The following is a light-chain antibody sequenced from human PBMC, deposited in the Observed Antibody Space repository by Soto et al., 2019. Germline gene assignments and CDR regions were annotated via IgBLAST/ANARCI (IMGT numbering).Light chain of an antibody. J-gene: IGKJ2*01. CDR3: QQGHSTPYT. V-gene: IGKV3-15*01. CDR2: GAS. Sequence: EILMTQSPATLSVSPGERATVSCRASQSVSSNLAWYQQKPGQAPRLLIYGASTRATGIPARFSGSGSGTEFTLTISSLQSEDFASYYCQQGHSTPYTFGQGTKVEIK. CDR1: QSVSSN.